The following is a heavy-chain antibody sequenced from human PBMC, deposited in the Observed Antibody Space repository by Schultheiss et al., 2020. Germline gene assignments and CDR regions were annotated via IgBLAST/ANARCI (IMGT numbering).Heavy chain of an antibody. J-gene: IGHJ6*03. Sequence: GGSLRLSCAASGFTFSSYSMNWVRQAPGKGLEWVSSISSSSSYIYYADSVKGRFTISRDNAKNSLYLQMNSLRAEDTAVYYCARKGSGSSWPSGDEYYYYYYMEVWGKGTTVTVSS. CDR2: ISSSSSYI. D-gene: IGHD6-13*01. V-gene: IGHV3-21*01. CDR1: GFTFSSYS. CDR3: ARKGSGSSWPSGDEYYYYYYMEV.